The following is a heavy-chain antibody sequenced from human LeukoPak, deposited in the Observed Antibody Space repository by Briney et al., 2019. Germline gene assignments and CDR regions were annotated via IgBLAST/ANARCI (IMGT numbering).Heavy chain of an antibody. CDR3: ARSTSGYPFDY. D-gene: IGHD3-22*01. J-gene: IGHJ4*02. Sequence: SETLSLTCAVYGGSFSGYYWSWIRQPPGKGLEWIGEINHSGSTNYNPSLKSRVTISVDASKNQFSLKLSSVTAADTAVYYCARSTSGYPFDYWGQGTLVTVSS. V-gene: IGHV4-34*01. CDR2: INHSGST. CDR1: GGSFSGYY.